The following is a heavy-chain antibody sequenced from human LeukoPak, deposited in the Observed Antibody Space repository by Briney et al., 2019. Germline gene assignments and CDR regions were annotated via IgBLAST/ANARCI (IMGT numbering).Heavy chain of an antibody. CDR3: ARDQYYYGSGSYPLDY. Sequence: PSETLSLTCTVSGGSISSYYWSWIRQPPGKGLEWIGYIYYSGGTNYNPSLKSRVTMSVDTSKNQFSLKLSSVTAAGTAVYYCARDQYYYGSGSYPLDYWGQGTLVTVSS. D-gene: IGHD3-10*01. V-gene: IGHV4-59*12. CDR2: IYYSGGT. J-gene: IGHJ4*02. CDR1: GGSISSYY.